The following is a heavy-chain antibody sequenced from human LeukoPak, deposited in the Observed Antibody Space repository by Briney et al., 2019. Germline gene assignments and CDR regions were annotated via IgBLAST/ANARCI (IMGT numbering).Heavy chain of an antibody. CDR1: VYTFASYY. Sequence: GASVKVSCKASVYTFASYYMHWVRQAPGQGREWMGIINPSGGSTSYAQKFQGRVTMTTDTSTSTAYMELRSLRSDDTAVYYCARGRPAAFDIWGQGTMVTVSS. CDR2: INPSGGST. CDR3: ARGRPAAFDI. V-gene: IGHV1-46*01. J-gene: IGHJ3*02. D-gene: IGHD6-6*01.